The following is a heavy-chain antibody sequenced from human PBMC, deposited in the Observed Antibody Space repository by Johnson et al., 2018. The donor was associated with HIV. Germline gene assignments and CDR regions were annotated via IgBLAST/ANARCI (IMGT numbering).Heavy chain of an antibody. CDR2: ISYHGGTK. Sequence: QMLLVESGGGVVQPGRSLRLSCAASGFTFSRYALHWVRQTPGKGLEWLAVISYHGGTKYSADSVKGRFSFSRDNSENTVYLQMNSLRAEDTALYYCAREGGYCTDGVCYCALDIWGQGTMVTVSS. J-gene: IGHJ3*02. CDR3: AREGGYCTDGVCYCALDI. V-gene: IGHV3-30*03. D-gene: IGHD2-8*01. CDR1: GFTFSRYA.